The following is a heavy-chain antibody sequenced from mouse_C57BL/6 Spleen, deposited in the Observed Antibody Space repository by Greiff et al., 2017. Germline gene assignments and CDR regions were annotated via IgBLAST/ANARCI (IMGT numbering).Heavy chain of an antibody. CDR3: TTDTHCNGSSYGY. D-gene: IGHD1-1*01. Sequence: VQLQQSGAELVRPGASVKLSCKASGFTFKDYYMHWVKQRPEQGLEWIGRIDPEDGANEYDPKFQGKATMTADPSSNTAYLQLISLTSEDTAVYCCTTDTHCNGSSYGYWGQGTTLTVSS. CDR2: IDPEDGAN. CDR1: GFTFKDYY. J-gene: IGHJ2*01. V-gene: IGHV14-1*01.